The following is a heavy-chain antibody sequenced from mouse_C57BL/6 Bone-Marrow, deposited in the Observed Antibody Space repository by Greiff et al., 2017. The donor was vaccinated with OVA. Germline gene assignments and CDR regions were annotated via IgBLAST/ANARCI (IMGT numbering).Heavy chain of an antibody. CDR1: GYTFTDYN. CDR2: INPNNGGT. J-gene: IGHJ1*03. CDR3: LLLRWGLHWYFDV. Sequence: VQLQQSGPELVKPGASVKMSCKASGYTFTDYNMHWVKQSHGKSLEWIGYINPNNGGTSYNQKFKGKATLTVNTSSSTAYMELRSLTSEDSAVYYCLLLRWGLHWYFDVWGTGTTVTVSS. V-gene: IGHV1-22*01. D-gene: IGHD1-1*01.